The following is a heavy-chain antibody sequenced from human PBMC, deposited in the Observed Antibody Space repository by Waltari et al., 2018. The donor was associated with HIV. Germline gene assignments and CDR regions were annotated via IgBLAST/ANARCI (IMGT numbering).Heavy chain of an antibody. V-gene: IGHV4-39*02. CDR1: VGSITSSNNF. Sequence: QMQLQESGPGLVKPSETLSLSCTVSVGSITSSNNFWGCIRQPPEKGLEWIGSIFHDGSTNYESSLKDSSLKSRVTISLDTSKNLFSLELTSVTATDTAMYYCASSYTYSVWGALDTWGQGTMVTVSS. CDR3: ASSYTYSVWGALDT. J-gene: IGHJ3*01. CDR2: IFHDGST. D-gene: IGHD6-19*01.